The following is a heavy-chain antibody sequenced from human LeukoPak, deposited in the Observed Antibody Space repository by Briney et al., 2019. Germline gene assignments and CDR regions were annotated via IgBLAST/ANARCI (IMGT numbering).Heavy chain of an antibody. Sequence: SETLSLTCAVYGGSFSGYYWSWIRQPPGKGLEWIGEINHSGSTNYNPSLKSRVTISVDTSKNQFSLKLSSVTAADTAVYYCASSRDPDAFDIWGQGTMVTVSS. CDR1: GGSFSGYY. V-gene: IGHV4-34*01. CDR2: INHSGST. J-gene: IGHJ3*02. CDR3: ASSRDPDAFDI.